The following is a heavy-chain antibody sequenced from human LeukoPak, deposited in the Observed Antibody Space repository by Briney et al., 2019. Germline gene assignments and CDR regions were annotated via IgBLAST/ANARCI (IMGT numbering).Heavy chain of an antibody. D-gene: IGHD3-3*01. Sequence: PSETLSLTCAVYGGSFSGYYWSWIRQPPGKGLEWIGEINHSGSTNYNPSLKSRVTISVDTSKNQFSLKLSSVTAADTAVYYCARGTTSFWSGLPRRHFDLWGRGTLVTVSS. CDR2: INHSGST. V-gene: IGHV4-34*01. CDR3: ARGTTSFWSGLPRRHFDL. CDR1: GGSFSGYY. J-gene: IGHJ2*01.